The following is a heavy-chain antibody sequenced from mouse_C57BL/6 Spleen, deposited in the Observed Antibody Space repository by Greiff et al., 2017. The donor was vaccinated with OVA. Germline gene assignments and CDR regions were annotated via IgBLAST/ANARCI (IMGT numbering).Heavy chain of an antibody. V-gene: IGHV10-1*01. CDR1: GFSFNTYA. Sequence: EAGGGLVQPKGSLKLSCAASGFSFNTYAMNWVRQAPGKGLEWVARIRSKSNNYATYYADSVKDRFTISRDDSESMLYLQMNNLKAEDTAMYYCGRHDYYGSSYAMDYWGQGTSVTVSS. CDR3: GRHDYYGSSYAMDY. CDR2: IRSKSNNYAT. J-gene: IGHJ4*01. D-gene: IGHD1-1*01.